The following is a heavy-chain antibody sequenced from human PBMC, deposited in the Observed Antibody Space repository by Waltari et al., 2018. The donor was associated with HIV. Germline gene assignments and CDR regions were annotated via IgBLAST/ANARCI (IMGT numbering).Heavy chain of an antibody. CDR2: ISSSSSYI. V-gene: IGHV3-21*01. Sequence: EVQRVESGGGRVQPGGSLSLSCPASGLTHGGYRANWVRQAPGKGLEWVSSISSSSSYIYYADSVKGRFTISRDNAKNSLYLQMNSLRAEDTAVYYCAGSSSWFDYWGQGTLVTVSS. CDR3: AGSSSWFDY. J-gene: IGHJ4*02. CDR1: GLTHGGYR. D-gene: IGHD6-13*01.